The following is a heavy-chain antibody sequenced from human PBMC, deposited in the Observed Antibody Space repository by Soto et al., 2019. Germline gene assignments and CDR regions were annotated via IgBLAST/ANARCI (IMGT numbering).Heavy chain of an antibody. Sequence: SXKVSCKASGGAFSSYAISWVRQAPGQGLEWMGGIIPIFGTANYAQKFQGRVTITADKSTSTAYMELSSLRSEDTAVYYCASFYSSPIVVVSEGAFDIWGQGTMVTVSS. J-gene: IGHJ3*02. D-gene: IGHD3-22*01. CDR1: GGAFSSYA. CDR2: IIPIFGTA. CDR3: ASFYSSPIVVVSEGAFDI. V-gene: IGHV1-69*06.